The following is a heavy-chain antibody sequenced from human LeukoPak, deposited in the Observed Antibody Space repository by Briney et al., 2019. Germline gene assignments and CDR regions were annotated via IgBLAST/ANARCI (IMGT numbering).Heavy chain of an antibody. CDR3: ARDGGVLRFLEWLPDY. D-gene: IGHD3-3*01. CDR2: IIPIFGTA. J-gene: IGHJ4*02. Sequence: ASVKVSCEASGGTFSSYAISWVRQAPGQGLEWMGRIIPIFGTANYAQKFQGRVTITTDESTSTAYMELSSLRSEDTAVYYCARDGGVLRFLEWLPDYWGQGTLVTVSS. V-gene: IGHV1-69*05. CDR1: GGTFSSYA.